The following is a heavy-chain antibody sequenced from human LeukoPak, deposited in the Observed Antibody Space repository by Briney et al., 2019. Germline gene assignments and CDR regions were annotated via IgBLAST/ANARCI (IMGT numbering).Heavy chain of an antibody. CDR2: IKQDGSEK. J-gene: IGHJ4*02. Sequence: GGSLRLSCVASGFTFSDYWMTWVRQAPGKGLEWVANIKQDGSEKYYVDSVKGRFTISRDNAKNSLYLQMNTLRAEDTAVYYCARGSAVDYWGQGTLATVSS. CDR3: ARGSAVDY. V-gene: IGHV3-7*01. CDR1: GFTFSDYW.